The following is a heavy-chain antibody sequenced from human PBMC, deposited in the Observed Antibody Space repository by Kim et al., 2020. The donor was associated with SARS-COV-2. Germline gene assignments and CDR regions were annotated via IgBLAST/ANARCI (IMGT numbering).Heavy chain of an antibody. V-gene: IGHV3-11*06. CDR3: ATSAAAGRRYYYYYGMDV. D-gene: IGHD6-13*01. J-gene: IGHJ6*02. Sequence: VQGRFTISRDNDKNSLYLQMISLRAEDTAVYYCATSAAAGRRYYYYYGMDVWGQGTTVTVSS.